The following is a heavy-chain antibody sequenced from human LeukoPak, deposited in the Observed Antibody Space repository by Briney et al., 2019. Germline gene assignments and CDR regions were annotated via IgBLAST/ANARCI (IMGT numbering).Heavy chain of an antibody. CDR2: ISSDGSTR. CDR1: GFTFSSYW. D-gene: IGHD2-15*01. V-gene: IGHV3-74*01. CDR3: AKDMGSGSIPRYFDY. Sequence: GGSLRLSCAASGFTFSSYWMHWVRQGPGEGMVWISRISSDGSTRSYADSVKGRFTISRDNSKNTLYLQMNSLRAEDTAVYFCAKDMGSGSIPRYFDYWGQGTLVTVSS. J-gene: IGHJ4*02.